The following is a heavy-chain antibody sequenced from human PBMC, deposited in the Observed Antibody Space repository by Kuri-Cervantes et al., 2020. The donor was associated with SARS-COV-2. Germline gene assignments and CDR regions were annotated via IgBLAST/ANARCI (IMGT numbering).Heavy chain of an antibody. V-gene: IGHV4-39*01. CDR1: RGSISSSSYY. D-gene: IGHD3-3*01. J-gene: IGHJ6*03. CDR2: IYYTGNT. Sequence: ESLKISCTVSRGSISSSSYYWGWIRQPPGKGLEWIGSIYYTGNTYYNPSLNSRVTMSVDTSKNQFSLKVSSVTAADTAAYYCARQYVLRHLEWSREMRSTYYMDVWGKGTTVTVSS. CDR3: ARQYVLRHLEWSREMRSTYYMDV.